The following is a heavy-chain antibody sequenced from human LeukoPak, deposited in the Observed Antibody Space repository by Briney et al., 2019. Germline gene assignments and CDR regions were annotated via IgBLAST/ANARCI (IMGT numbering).Heavy chain of an antibody. CDR1: GFTFDDYA. J-gene: IGHJ6*03. CDR3: ARGSVQLWLRDTYYYMDV. Sequence: GGFLRLSCAASGFTFDDYAMTWVRQVPGRGLEWVSGINWNGRITEYADSVKDRFTISRQNTKNSLYLYMNNLGGEDTALYFCARGSVQLWLRDTYYYMDVWGKGTTVTVSS. V-gene: IGHV3-20*04. CDR2: INWNGRIT. D-gene: IGHD5-18*01.